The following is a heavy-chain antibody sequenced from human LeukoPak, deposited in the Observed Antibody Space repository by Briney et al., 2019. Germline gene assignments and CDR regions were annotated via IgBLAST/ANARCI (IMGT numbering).Heavy chain of an antibody. CDR2: ICYSGST. V-gene: IGHV4-39*02. D-gene: IGHD1-1*01. J-gene: IGHJ4*02. CDR1: GGSIRTSSYY. CDR3: ARDDMYKTRDFDY. Sequence: PSETLSLTCTVSGGSIRTSSYYWGWIRQPPGKGLKWIGSICYSGSTYHNPSRKSRVSMSVDTSKNLFSLRLPSVPAADTAVYYCARDDMYKTRDFDYWGQGTLVTVSS.